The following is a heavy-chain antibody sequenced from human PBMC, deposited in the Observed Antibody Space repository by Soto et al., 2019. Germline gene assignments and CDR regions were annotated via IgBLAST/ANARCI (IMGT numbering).Heavy chain of an antibody. D-gene: IGHD2-15*01. J-gene: IGHJ4*02. CDR2: TYYRSKLTN. V-gene: IGHV6-1*01. CDR1: GDSVSSISAS. CDR3: VRGYSSSFDY. Sequence: QVQLQQSGPGLVKPSQTLSLTCAISGDSVSSISASWNWIRQSQSRGLEWLGRTYYRSKLTNDYAVSVKSRLTINPDTSKNQFSLQLSSVTPEDTAMYYCVRGYSSSFDYWGQGPLVTVSS.